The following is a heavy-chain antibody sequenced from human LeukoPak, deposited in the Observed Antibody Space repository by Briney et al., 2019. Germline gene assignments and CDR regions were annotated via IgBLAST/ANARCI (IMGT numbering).Heavy chain of an antibody. D-gene: IGHD5-24*01. J-gene: IGHJ3*02. Sequence: SETLSLTCTVSGGSISSYYWSWIRQPPGKGLEWIGDIYYSGSTNYNPSLKSRVTISVDTSKNQFSLKLSSVTAADTAVYYCASAEDGYNLDDAFDTWGKGTMVTVSS. CDR1: GGSISSYY. CDR2: IYYSGST. V-gene: IGHV4-59*01. CDR3: ASAEDGYNLDDAFDT.